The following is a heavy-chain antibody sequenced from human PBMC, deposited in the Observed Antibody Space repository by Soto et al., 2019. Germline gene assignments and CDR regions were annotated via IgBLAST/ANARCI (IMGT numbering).Heavy chain of an antibody. V-gene: IGHV3-30*04. CDR3: ARFYNMTTVTTAPDWYFDL. CDR2: ISYDGSNK. D-gene: IGHD4-17*01. Sequence: GGSLRLSCAASGFTFSSYAMHWVRQAPGKGLEWVAVISYDGSNKYYADSVKGRFTISRDNSKNTLYLQMNSLRAEDTAVYYCARFYNMTTVTTAPDWYFDLWGRGTLVTVSS. J-gene: IGHJ2*01. CDR1: GFTFSSYA.